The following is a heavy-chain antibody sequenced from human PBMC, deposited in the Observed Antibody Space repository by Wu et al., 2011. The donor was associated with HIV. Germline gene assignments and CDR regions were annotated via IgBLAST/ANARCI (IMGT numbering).Heavy chain of an antibody. CDR2: IYPDDSDT. CDR3: ARHQPFDY. J-gene: IGHJ4*02. Sequence: VQLVQSGAEVKKPGESLKISCKGSGYSFTNYWIGWVRQMPGKGLEWMGVIYPDDSDTRYSPSFQGQVTISVDKSISTVYLQWSSLKASDTAMYYCARHQPFDYWGQGTLVTVSS. V-gene: IGHV5-51*01. CDR1: GYSFTNYW. D-gene: IGHD1-14*01.